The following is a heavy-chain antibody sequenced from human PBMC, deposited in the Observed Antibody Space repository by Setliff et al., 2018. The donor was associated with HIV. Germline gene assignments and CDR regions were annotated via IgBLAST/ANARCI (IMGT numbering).Heavy chain of an antibody. J-gene: IGHJ6*02. CDR1: GFTFSSYS. D-gene: IGHD3-10*01. Sequence: GGSLRLSCAASGFTFSSYSMNWVRQAPGKGLEWVSSISSSSSYIYYADSVKGRFTISRDNAKNSLYLQMNSLRAEDTAVYYCARGYYGSDLQNAMDVWGQGTTVTVSS. V-gene: IGHV3-21*01. CDR2: ISSSSSYI. CDR3: ARGYYGSDLQNAMDV.